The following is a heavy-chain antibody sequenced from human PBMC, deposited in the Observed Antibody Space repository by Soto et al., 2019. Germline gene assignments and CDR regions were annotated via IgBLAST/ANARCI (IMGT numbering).Heavy chain of an antibody. CDR3: ARSYYMHADDGIGV. D-gene: IGHD3-10*01. V-gene: IGHV4-34*01. J-gene: IGHJ6*01. Sequence: GGCLIINKKSWIRQSPGKGLECIGEINHRGSSDNNPSPKSRVTTSIDASKNHVTMELTSVTAVDTGVYYCARSYYMHADDGIGVW. CDR2: INHRGSS. CDR1: GGCLIINK.